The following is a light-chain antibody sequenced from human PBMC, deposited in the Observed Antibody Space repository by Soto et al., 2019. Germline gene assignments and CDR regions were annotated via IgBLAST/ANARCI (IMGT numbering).Light chain of an antibody. CDR2: GAA. CDR1: QNIRNY. V-gene: IGKV1-39*01. Sequence: DIQMTQSPSSLSASVGDRVAITCRASQNIRNYLNWYQQKPGKAPRVLIYGAASLQSGVPSRFSGSGSGTDFTLTISSLQPEDFATYYCQQSYSTLRTFGQGTKVDIK. J-gene: IGKJ1*01. CDR3: QQSYSTLRT.